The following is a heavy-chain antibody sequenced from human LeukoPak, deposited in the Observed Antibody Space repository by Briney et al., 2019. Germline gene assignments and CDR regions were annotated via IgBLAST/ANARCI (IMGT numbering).Heavy chain of an antibody. V-gene: IGHV3-30*14. D-gene: IGHD1-7*01. CDR3: ASLIRYNWNYGH. Sequence: GGSLRLSCAASGFTFSSYAMHWVRQAPGKGLEWVAVISYDGSNKYYADSVKGRFTISRDNSKNTLYLQMNSLRAEDTAVYYCASLIRYNWNYGHWGQGTLVTVSS. J-gene: IGHJ4*02. CDR1: GFTFSSYA. CDR2: ISYDGSNK.